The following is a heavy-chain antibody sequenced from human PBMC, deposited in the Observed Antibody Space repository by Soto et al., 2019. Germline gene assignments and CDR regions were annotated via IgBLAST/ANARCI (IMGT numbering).Heavy chain of an antibody. CDR3: TTDVLAMWDPNGDGGYYPFDAFDI. V-gene: IGHV3-23*01. D-gene: IGHD3-22*01. J-gene: IGHJ3*02. CDR2: ISGSGGST. CDR1: GFTFSSYA. Sequence: GGSLRLSCAASGFTFSSYAMSWVRQAPGKGLEWVSAISGSGGSTYYADSVKGRFTISRDNSKNTLYLQMSSLRAEDTAVYYCTTDVLAMWDPNGDGGYYPFDAFDIWGQGTMVTVSS.